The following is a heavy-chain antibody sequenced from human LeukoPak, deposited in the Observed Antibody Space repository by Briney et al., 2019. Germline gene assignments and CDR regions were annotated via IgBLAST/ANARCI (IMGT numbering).Heavy chain of an antibody. D-gene: IGHD3-22*01. CDR1: GYTFTVYY. J-gene: IGHJ4*02. V-gene: IGHV1-2*02. CDR2: INPNSGDT. CDR3: ARSVRCYYDSTAYHYFDS. Sequence: ASVKVSCKASGYTFTVYYMHWVRQAPGQGLEWLGWINPNSGDTNHAQKFQGRVTMTRDTSISTAYMEVSRLTSDDTAVYYCARSVRCYYDSTAYHYFDSWGQGTLVTVSS.